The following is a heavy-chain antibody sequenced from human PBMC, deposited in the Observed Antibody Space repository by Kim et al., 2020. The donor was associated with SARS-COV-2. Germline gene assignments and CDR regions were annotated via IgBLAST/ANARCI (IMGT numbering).Heavy chain of an antibody. Sequence: SETLSLTCTVSGGSISSSSYYWGWIRQPPGKGLEWIGSIYYSGSTYYNPSLKSRVTISVDTSKNQFSLKLSSVTAADTAVYYCARVHATVAATIRQPNWFDPWGQGTLVTVSS. CDR2: IYYSGST. CDR3: ARVHATVAATIRQPNWFDP. CDR1: GGSISSSSYY. V-gene: IGHV4-39*07. D-gene: IGHD2-15*01. J-gene: IGHJ5*02.